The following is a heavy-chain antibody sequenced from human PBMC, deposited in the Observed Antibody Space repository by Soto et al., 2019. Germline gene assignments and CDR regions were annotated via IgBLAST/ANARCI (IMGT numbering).Heavy chain of an antibody. D-gene: IGHD3-10*01. CDR3: AKQQGSGTPYYYSMDV. J-gene: IGHJ6*02. CDR2: IYHSGST. V-gene: IGHV4-34*08. Sequence: SETLSLTCAVYGVTFSGYYWSWIRQPPGKGLEWIGEIYHSGSTNYNPSLKSRVTISVDTSKNQFSLKLSSVTAADTAVYYCAKQQGSGTPYYYSMDVWGQGTTVTVSS. CDR1: GVTFSGYY.